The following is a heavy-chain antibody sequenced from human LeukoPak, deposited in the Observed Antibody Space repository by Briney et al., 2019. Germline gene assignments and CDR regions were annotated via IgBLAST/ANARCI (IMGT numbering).Heavy chain of an antibody. V-gene: IGHV3-48*04. J-gene: IGHJ1*01. Sequence: PGGSLRLSCVASGFSFSSYGMHWVRQAPGKGLEWVSGISNTGGGITYADSVKGRFSISRDNAKNSVYLQMNGLRSDDWAVYHCAVSPRTPVSTWGPGTLVTVSS. CDR1: GFSFSSYG. CDR3: AVSPRTPVST. D-gene: IGHD5/OR15-5a*01. CDR2: ISNTGGGI.